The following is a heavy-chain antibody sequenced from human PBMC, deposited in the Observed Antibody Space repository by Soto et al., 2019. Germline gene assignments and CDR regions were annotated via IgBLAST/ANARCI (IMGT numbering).Heavy chain of an antibody. CDR2: INPDGGAT. D-gene: IGHD1-26*01. J-gene: IGHJ4*02. Sequence: QVQLIQSGAEVKKPGASVIISCQASGYGFTFYYFYWVRQAPGQGLEWIGKINPDGGATTYAQTFQGRVTITSDASTGTVYMELSSLTSDDTAVYYCARGRSHTFWGQGTQVSVSS. V-gene: IGHV1-46*01. CDR1: GYGFTFYY. CDR3: ARGRSHTF.